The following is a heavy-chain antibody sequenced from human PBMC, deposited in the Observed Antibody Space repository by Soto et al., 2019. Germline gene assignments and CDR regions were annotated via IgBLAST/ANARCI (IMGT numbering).Heavy chain of an antibody. CDR2: IYYTGST. D-gene: IGHD6-13*01. J-gene: IGHJ5*02. CDR3: ARVPAAGFRRNWFDP. CDR1: GASINSYY. V-gene: IGHV4-59*01. Sequence: PSETLSLTCTVSGASINSYYWSWIRQPPGKGLEWIGYIYYTGSTNYNPSLKSRVTISLDTSKNQFSLRLRSVTTADTAVYFCARVPAAGFRRNWFDPWGRGTLVTVSS.